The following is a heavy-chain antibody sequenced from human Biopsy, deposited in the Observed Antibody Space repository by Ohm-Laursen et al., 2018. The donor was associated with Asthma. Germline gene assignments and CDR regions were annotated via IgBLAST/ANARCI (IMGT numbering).Heavy chain of an antibody. Sequence: ASVKASCKFSGYSIPDLSMHWVRQAPGQGLEWMGGHDHEEGGTVNARRFQGRVTMTEDTSTDTAYMELSSLSSDDTAVYYCASDFPKDYVRYNFQFWGQGTLVTVSS. CDR3: ASDFPKDYVRYNFQF. CDR1: GYSIPDLS. CDR2: HDHEEGGT. D-gene: IGHD4-17*01. V-gene: IGHV1-24*01. J-gene: IGHJ4*02.